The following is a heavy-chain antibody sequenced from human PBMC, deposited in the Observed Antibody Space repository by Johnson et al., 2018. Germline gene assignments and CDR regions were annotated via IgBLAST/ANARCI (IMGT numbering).Heavy chain of an antibody. Sequence: EVRLVESGGGLVQPGGSLRLSCAASGFTFSSYAMSWVRQAPGKGLEWVSAISGSGGSTYYADSVKGRFTISRDNSKNTLYLQMNSLRAEDTAVYYCARDSRAVAGSRHAFDIWGQGTMVTVSS. CDR1: GFTFSSYA. CDR3: ARDSRAVAGSRHAFDI. J-gene: IGHJ3*02. CDR2: ISGSGGST. V-gene: IGHV3-23*04. D-gene: IGHD6-19*01.